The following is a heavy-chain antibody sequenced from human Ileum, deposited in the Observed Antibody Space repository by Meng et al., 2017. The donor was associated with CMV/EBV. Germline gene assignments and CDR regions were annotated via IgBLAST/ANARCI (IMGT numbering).Heavy chain of an antibody. J-gene: IGHJ4*02. V-gene: IGHV3-48*04. Sequence: GESLKISCAASGFTFSSYSMNWVRQASGKGLEWLSYISSSSSTIYYADSVKGRFTISRDNAKNSLYLQMNSLRAEDTAVYYCAREGFGVPKSFDYWGQGTLVTVSS. CDR2: ISSSSSTI. CDR3: AREGFGVPKSFDY. D-gene: IGHD3-3*01. CDR1: GFTFSSYS.